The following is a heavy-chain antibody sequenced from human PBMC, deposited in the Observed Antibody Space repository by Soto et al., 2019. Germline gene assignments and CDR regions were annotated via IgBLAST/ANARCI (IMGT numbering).Heavy chain of an antibody. CDR2: INHSGST. CDR1: GGSFSGYY. D-gene: IGHD2-15*01. V-gene: IGHV4-34*01. J-gene: IGHJ4*02. CDR3: ASNLVVVAAIGGTKWCYFDY. Sequence: SETLSLTCAVYGGSFSGYYWSWIRQPPGKGLEWIGEINHSGSTNYNPSLKGRVTISVDTSKNQFSLKLSSVTAADTAVYYCASNLVVVAAIGGTKWCYFDYWGQGNMVTVSS.